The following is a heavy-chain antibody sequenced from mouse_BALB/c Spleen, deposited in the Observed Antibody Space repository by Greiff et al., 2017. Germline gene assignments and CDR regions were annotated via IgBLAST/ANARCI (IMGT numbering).Heavy chain of an antibody. CDR2: ISSGGSYT. V-gene: IGHV5-6*01. D-gene: IGHD2-1*01. Sequence: EVKLVESGGDLVKPGGSLKLSCAASGFTFSSYGMSWVRQTPDKRLEWVATISSGGSYTYYPDSVKGRFTISRDNAKNTLYLQMSSLKSEDTAMYYCANGNPGAYWGQGTLGTVSA. J-gene: IGHJ3*01. CDR1: GFTFSSYG. CDR3: ANGNPGAY.